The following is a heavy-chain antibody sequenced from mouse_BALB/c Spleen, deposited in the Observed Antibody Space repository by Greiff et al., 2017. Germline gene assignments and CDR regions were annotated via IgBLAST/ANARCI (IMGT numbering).Heavy chain of an antibody. V-gene: IGHV1-14*01. Sequence: VQLQQSGAELVKPGASVKLSCKASGYTFTSYVMHWVKQKPGQGLEWIGYINPYNDGTKYNEKFKGKATLTSDKSSSTAYMELSSLTSEDSAVYYCAGGPYYYAMDYWGQGTSVTVSS. CDR3: AGGPYYYAMDY. CDR2: INPYNDGT. CDR1: GYTFTSYV. J-gene: IGHJ4*01.